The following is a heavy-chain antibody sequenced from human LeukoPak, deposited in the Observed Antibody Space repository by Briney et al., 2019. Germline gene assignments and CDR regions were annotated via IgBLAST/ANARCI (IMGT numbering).Heavy chain of an antibody. CDR3: ARGLRYSYGHYYFDY. V-gene: IGHV4-31*03. CDR1: GGSISSGGYY. CDR2: IYYSGST. D-gene: IGHD5-18*01. Sequence: SQTLSLTCTVSGGSISSGGYYWSWIRQHPGKGLEWIGYIYYSGSTYYNPSLKSRVTISVDTSKNQFSLKLSSVTAADTAVYYCARGLRYSYGHYYFDYWGQGTLATVTS. J-gene: IGHJ4*02.